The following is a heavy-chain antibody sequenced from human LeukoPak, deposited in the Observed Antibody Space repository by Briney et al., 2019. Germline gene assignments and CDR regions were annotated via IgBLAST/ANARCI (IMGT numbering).Heavy chain of an antibody. CDR1: GFSLSNYW. CDR3: ARGVWAPFDS. V-gene: IGHV3-7*01. CDR2: IKQDGSEK. Sequence: GGSLRLSCAASGFSLSNYWTNWVRQAPGKGLEWVANIKQDGSEKNYVDSVKGRFSISRDNAKNSLILQMNSLRDEDTAVYYCARGVWAPFDSWGQGTLVSVSS. J-gene: IGHJ4*02. D-gene: IGHD7-27*01.